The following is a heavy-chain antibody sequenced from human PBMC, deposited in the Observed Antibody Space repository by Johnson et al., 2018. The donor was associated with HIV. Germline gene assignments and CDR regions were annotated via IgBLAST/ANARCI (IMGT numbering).Heavy chain of an antibody. D-gene: IGHD6-6*01. J-gene: IGHJ3*02. Sequence: EVQLVESGGGLVQPGGSLRLSCAASGIIVTGNFMSWVRQAPGKGLQYVSVISRDGGSTSYANSVKGRFTISRDNSKTTLYLQRNSLRAEDTAVYYCARERPAYSSSSSHAFDIWGQGTMVTVSS. CDR3: ARERPAYSSSSSHAFDI. V-gene: IGHV3-64*01. CDR1: GIIVTGNF. CDR2: ISRDGGST.